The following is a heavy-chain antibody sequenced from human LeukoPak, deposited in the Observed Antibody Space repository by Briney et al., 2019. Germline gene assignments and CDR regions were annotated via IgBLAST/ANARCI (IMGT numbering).Heavy chain of an antibody. CDR3: ARAFLDRSWLRGDYYYYYGMDV. CDR1: GGSISSSSYY. CDR2: IYYSGST. V-gene: IGHV4-39*07. Sequence: PSETLSLTCTVSGGSISSSSYYWGWIRQPPGKGLEWIGGIYYSGSTYYNPSLKSRVTISVDTSKNQFSLKLSSVTAADMAVYYCARAFLDRSWLRGDYYYYYGMDVWGQGTTVTVSS. D-gene: IGHD5-12*01. J-gene: IGHJ6*02.